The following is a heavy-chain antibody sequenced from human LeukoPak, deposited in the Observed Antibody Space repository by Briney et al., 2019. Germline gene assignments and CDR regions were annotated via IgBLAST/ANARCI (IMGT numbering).Heavy chain of an antibody. Sequence: GGSLRLSCAASGFTFSDYYVSWIRQAPGKALEWIGYISTSGSSIQYADSMKGRFTISRDNAKNSLYLQMNSLRAEDTAVYYCARDIVASTLFDYWGQGTLVTVSS. D-gene: IGHD5-12*01. V-gene: IGHV3-11*01. CDR1: GFTFSDYY. CDR3: ARDIVASTLFDY. J-gene: IGHJ4*02. CDR2: ISTSGSSI.